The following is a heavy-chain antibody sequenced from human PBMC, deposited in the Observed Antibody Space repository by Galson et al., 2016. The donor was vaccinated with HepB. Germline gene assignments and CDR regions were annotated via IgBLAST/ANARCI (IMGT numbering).Heavy chain of an antibody. CDR1: GGPISSGDYY. CDR3: AREAPQVDRYYYVMDV. Sequence: TLSLTCTVSGGPISSGDYYWSWIRPHPGEGLEWIGYIFYNGKIYYNPSLKSRVTISVDTSKDQFSLHLNSVTPEDTAVYYCAREAPQVDRYYYVMDVWGQGTTVTVSS. V-gene: IGHV4-31*03. CDR2: IFYNGKI. D-gene: IGHD4/OR15-4a*01. J-gene: IGHJ6*02.